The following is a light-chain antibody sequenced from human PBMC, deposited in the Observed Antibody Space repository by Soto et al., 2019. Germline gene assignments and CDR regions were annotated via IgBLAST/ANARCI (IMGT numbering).Light chain of an antibody. CDR3: QQRSNWPIT. Sequence: EIVLTQSPGTLSLSPGERSTLSLMASQSVSSYLAWYQQKPGQAPRLLIYDASNRATGIPARFSGSGSGTDFTLTISSLEPEDFAVYYCQQRSNWPITFGQGTRLEIK. CDR1: QSVSSY. V-gene: IGKV3-11*01. J-gene: IGKJ5*01. CDR2: DAS.